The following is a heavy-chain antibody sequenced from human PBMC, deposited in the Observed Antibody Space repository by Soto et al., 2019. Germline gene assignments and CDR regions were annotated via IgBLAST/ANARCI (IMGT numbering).Heavy chain of an antibody. Sequence: PGGSLRLSCAASGFTFNSYAMHWVRQAPGKGLEWVGFIWYDGSNKYYADSVKGRFTISRDNSKNTLYLQMNSLRAEDTAVYYCAKAMGGCYYDSSGYSSYYGMDVWGQGATVTVSS. CDR1: GFTFNSYA. CDR2: IWYDGSNK. D-gene: IGHD3-22*01. V-gene: IGHV3-30*02. CDR3: AKAMGGCYYDSSGYSSYYGMDV. J-gene: IGHJ6*02.